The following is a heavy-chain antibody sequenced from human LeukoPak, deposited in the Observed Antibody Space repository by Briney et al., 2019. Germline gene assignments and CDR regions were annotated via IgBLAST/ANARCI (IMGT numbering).Heavy chain of an antibody. CDR1: GYTFAGFY. Sequence: ASVKLSCKASGYTFAGFYMHWVRQAPGQGLEWMGWINHNSGGTNYAQKFQGRVTMTRDTSISTAYMELSRLRSDDTAVYYCARKPIGTSGLDYWGQGTLVTVSS. D-gene: IGHD1-1*01. J-gene: IGHJ4*02. CDR3: ARKPIGTSGLDY. CDR2: INHNSGGT. V-gene: IGHV1-2*02.